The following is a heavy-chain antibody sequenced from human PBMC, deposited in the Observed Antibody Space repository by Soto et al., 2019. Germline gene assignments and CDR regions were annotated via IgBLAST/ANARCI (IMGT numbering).Heavy chain of an antibody. CDR1: GGTFSSYA. J-gene: IGHJ6*02. D-gene: IGHD2-2*01. CDR2: IIPIFGTA. CDR3: ARHATSCYYCGMDV. V-gene: IGHV1-69*06. Sequence: SVKVSCKASGGTFSSYAISWVRQAPGQGLEWMGGIIPIFGTANYAQKFQGRVTNTADKSTSTAYMELSSLRSEDTAVYYCARHATSCYYCGMDVWGQGTTVTVS.